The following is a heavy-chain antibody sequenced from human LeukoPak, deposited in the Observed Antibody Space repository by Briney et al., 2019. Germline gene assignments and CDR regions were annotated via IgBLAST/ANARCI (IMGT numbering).Heavy chain of an antibody. CDR3: AKDLSGRCGGDCYSMVY. CDR2: ISYDGSNK. CDR1: GFTFSSYG. D-gene: IGHD2-21*02. Sequence: PARSLRLSCAASGFTFSSYGMHWVRQAPGTGLEWVAVISYDGSNKYYADSVKGRFTISRDNSKNTLYLQMNSLRAEDAAVYYCAKDLSGRCGGDCYSMVYWGQGTLVTVSS. J-gene: IGHJ4*02. V-gene: IGHV3-30*18.